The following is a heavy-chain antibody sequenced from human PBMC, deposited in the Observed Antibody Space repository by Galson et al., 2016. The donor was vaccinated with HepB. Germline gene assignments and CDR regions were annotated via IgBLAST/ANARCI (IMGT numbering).Heavy chain of an antibody. D-gene: IGHD2-2*01. CDR2: ISWNSGNT. V-gene: IGHV3-9*01. CDR3: AKAAQYCSSSSCRSWFDP. CDR1: GFTFGDYA. Sequence: SLRLSCAASGFTFGDYAMHWVRQAPGKGLEWVSGISWNSGNTGYVDSVKGRFTISRDNPKNSLYLQMNSLRAEDTALYYCAKAAQYCSSSSCRSWFDPWGQGTLVTVSS. J-gene: IGHJ5*02.